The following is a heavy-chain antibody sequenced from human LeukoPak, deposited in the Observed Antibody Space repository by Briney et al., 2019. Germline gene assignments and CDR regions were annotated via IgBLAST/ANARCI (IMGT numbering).Heavy chain of an antibody. CDR3: ATNPGGYCSSTNCYGEAP. CDR1: GGSFSGYY. V-gene: IGHV4-34*01. CDR2: INHSGST. Sequence: SETLSVTCAVYGGSFSGYYWSWIRQPPGKGLEWIGEINHSGSTNYNPSPKSRVTISVDTSKIQFSLKMNSVTAADTAVYYCATNPGGYCSSTNCYGEAPWGPGKLVSVSS. J-gene: IGHJ5*02. D-gene: IGHD2-2*01.